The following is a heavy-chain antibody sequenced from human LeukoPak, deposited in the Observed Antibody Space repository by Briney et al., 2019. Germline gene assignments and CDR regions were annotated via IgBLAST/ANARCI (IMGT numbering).Heavy chain of an antibody. Sequence: SSETLSLTCAVYGGSFSGYYWSWIRQPPGKGLEWIGEINHSGSTNYNPSLKSRVTISVDTSKNQFSLKLSSVTAADTAVYYCARLAPWDSSGYQDDYWGQGTLVTVSS. CDR3: ARLAPWDSSGYQDDY. CDR2: INHSGST. J-gene: IGHJ4*02. CDR1: GGSFSGYY. D-gene: IGHD3-22*01. V-gene: IGHV4-34*01.